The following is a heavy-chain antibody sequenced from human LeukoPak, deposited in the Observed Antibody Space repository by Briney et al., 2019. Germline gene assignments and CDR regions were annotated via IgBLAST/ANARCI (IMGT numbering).Heavy chain of an antibody. CDR1: GGSVSSDY. CDR2: IYYSGST. J-gene: IGHJ4*02. CDR3: ARPFGELHYYFDY. D-gene: IGHD3-10*01. Sequence: SETLSLTCTVSGGSVSSDYWGWIRQPPGKGLEWIGSIYYSGSTYYNPSLKSRVTISVDTSKNQFSLKLSSVTAADTAVYYCARPFGELHYYFDYWGQGTLVTVSS. V-gene: IGHV4-39*01.